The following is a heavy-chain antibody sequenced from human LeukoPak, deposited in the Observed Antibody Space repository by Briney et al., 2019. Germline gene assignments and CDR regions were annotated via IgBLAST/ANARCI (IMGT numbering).Heavy chain of an antibody. CDR3: ARGGPYSSGWYGIDY. CDR1: GFTFSSYS. CDR2: ISSSSSYI. Sequence: GGSLRLSCAASGFTFSSYSMNWVRQAPGKGLEWVSSISSSSSYIYYADSVKGRFTISRDNAKNSLYLQMNSLRAEDTAVYYCARGGPYSSGWYGIDYWGQGTLVTVSS. J-gene: IGHJ4*02. D-gene: IGHD6-19*01. V-gene: IGHV3-21*01.